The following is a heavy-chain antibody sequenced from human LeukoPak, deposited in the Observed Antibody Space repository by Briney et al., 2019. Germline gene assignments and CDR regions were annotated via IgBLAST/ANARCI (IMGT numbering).Heavy chain of an antibody. J-gene: IGHJ4*02. V-gene: IGHV6-1*01. CDR2: TYYRSKWYN. CDR3: ARSSAWAFDY. D-gene: IGHD6-19*01. Sequence: SQTLSLTCAISGDSVSSNSVGWSWIRQATSRGLEWLGRTYYRSKWYNDYAVSVKSRITINPDTSKNQFSLQLNSVTPEDTAVYYCARSSAWAFDYWGQGTLVTVSS. CDR1: GDSVSSNSVG.